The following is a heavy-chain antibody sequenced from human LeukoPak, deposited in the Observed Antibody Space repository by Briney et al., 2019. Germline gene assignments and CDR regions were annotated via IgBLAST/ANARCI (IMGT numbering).Heavy chain of an antibody. CDR3: ARDKYETSGCFDY. D-gene: IGHD3-22*01. Sequence: GGSLRLSCADSEFTLSDYYMSWIRQAPGKGLEWVSYISRSGTTIYYADSVKGRFTISRDNAKNSLYLQMNSLRADDTAVYFCARDKYETSGCFDYWGQGALVTASS. J-gene: IGHJ4*02. CDR1: EFTLSDYY. V-gene: IGHV3-11*01. CDR2: ISRSGTTI.